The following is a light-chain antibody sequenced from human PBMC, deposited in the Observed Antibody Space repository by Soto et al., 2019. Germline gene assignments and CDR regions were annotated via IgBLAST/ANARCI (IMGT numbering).Light chain of an antibody. J-gene: IGKJ1*01. CDR3: QQYNNWPPGT. CDR1: QSVSSN. Sequence: EIVMTQSPATLSVSPGERATLSCRASQSVSSNLAWYQQKPGQAPRLLIYGASTRATGIPARFSGSGSGTEITLTISSLQSEDFAVYYYQQYNNWPPGTFGQGTKVEIK. V-gene: IGKV3-15*01. CDR2: GAS.